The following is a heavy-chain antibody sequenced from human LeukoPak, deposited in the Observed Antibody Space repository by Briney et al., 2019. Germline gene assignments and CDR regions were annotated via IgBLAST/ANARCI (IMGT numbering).Heavy chain of an antibody. CDR2: IYYSGST. D-gene: IGHD2-15*01. Sequence: SETLSLTCTVSGGSISSSSYYWGWIRQPPGKGLEWIGSIYYSGSTYYNPSLKSRVTISVDTSKNQFSLKLSSVTAADTAVYYCARHEGNCSGGSCYSNYYYYMDVWGKGTTVTVSS. CDR3: ARHEGNCSGGSCYSNYYYYMDV. J-gene: IGHJ6*03. V-gene: IGHV4-39*01. CDR1: GGSISSSSYY.